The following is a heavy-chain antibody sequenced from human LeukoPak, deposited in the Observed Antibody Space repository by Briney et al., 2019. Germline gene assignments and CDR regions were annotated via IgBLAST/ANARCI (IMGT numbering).Heavy chain of an antibody. CDR2: ISADNGNT. Sequence: ASVKVSCKASGYTFTSYGISWVRQAPGQGLEWMGWISADNGNTKYAQKLQGRVTMTADTSTSTAYMELRSLRSDDTAVYYCARDWAPLSGNYYDAWFDPWGQGTLVTVSS. D-gene: IGHD1-26*01. CDR3: ARDWAPLSGNYYDAWFDP. CDR1: GYTFTSYG. J-gene: IGHJ5*02. V-gene: IGHV1-18*01.